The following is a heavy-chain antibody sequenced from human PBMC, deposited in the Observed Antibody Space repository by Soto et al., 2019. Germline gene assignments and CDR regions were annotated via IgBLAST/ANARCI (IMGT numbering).Heavy chain of an antibody. V-gene: IGHV4-38-2*02. D-gene: IGHD2-21*01. Sequence: SETLSPTCSVSGYSISSGYYWGWIRQAPGKGLEWIGNIHHSGSTYYNPSLESRVTISIDTSKNQFSLRLTSVTAADTAIYYCARDISASDGDYWGQGTLVTVSS. CDR3: ARDISASDGDY. J-gene: IGHJ4*02. CDR1: GYSISSGYY. CDR2: IHHSGST.